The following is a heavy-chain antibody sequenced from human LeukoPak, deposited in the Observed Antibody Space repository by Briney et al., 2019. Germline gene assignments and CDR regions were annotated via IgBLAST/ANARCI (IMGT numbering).Heavy chain of an antibody. CDR1: GYSISSGYY. J-gene: IGHJ4*02. CDR2: IYHSGST. D-gene: IGHD6-19*01. Sequence: SETLSLTCAASGYSISSGYYWGWIRQPPGKGLEWIGSIYHSGSTYYNPSLKSRVTISVDTSKNQFSLKLSSVTAADTAVYYCARQFEQWLVPGEFDYWGQGTLVTVSS. V-gene: IGHV4-38-2*01. CDR3: ARQFEQWLVPGEFDY.